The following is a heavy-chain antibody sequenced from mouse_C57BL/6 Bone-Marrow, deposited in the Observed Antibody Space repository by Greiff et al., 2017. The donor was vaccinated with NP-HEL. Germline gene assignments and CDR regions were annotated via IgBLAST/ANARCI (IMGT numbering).Heavy chain of an antibody. Sequence: EVQLVESGGGLVKPGGSLKLSCAASGFTFSSYAMSWVRQTPEKRLEWVATISDGGSYTYYPDNVKGRFTISRDNAKNNLYLQMSHLKSEDTAMYYCARGVYDYDDAMDYWGQGTSVTVSP. D-gene: IGHD2-4*01. CDR3: ARGVYDYDDAMDY. J-gene: IGHJ4*01. CDR2: ISDGGSYT. V-gene: IGHV5-4*01. CDR1: GFTFSSYA.